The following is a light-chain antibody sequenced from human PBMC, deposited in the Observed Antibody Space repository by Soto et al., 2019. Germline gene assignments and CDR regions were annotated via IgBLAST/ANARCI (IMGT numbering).Light chain of an antibody. Sequence: QSVLTQPPSASGTPGQTVTISCSGSGSNIGENAVNWYQHLPGTAPQLLIYSNALRPSGVHHRFSGSKSGTAGSLAISGLQSEDEAHYYCAAWDDSLKAMLFGGGTQLTVL. CDR2: SNA. CDR1: GSNIGENA. V-gene: IGLV1-44*01. J-gene: IGLJ3*02. CDR3: AAWDDSLKAML.